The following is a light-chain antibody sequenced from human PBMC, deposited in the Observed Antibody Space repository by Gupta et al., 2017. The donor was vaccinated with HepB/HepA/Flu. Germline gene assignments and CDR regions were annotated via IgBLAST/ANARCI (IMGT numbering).Light chain of an antibody. CDR1: SPNGGSDN. V-gene: IGLV1-47*02. CDR3: AALDNSLSGYV. CDR2: NDD. Sequence: QSVLTQPPSASGTPGQRVTISCSGSSPNGGSDNVYWYQQLPGTAPKLLIYNDDMRPSVVPERFSGSKSGTSASLAISGLRAEDEADYYCAALDNSLSGYVFGTGTWVTVL. J-gene: IGLJ1*01.